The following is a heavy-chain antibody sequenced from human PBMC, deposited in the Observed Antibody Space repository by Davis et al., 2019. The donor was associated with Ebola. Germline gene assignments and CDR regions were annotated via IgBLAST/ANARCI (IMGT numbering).Heavy chain of an antibody. V-gene: IGHV3-7*01. J-gene: IGHJ6*02. CDR1: GFTFSDYY. Sequence: GESLKISCAASGFTFSDYYMSWIRQAPGKGLEWVANIKQDGSEKYYVGSVKGRCTISRDNAKNSLDLQMSSLRAEDTAVYYCARDLERRANYYGMDVWGQGTTVTVSS. CDR2: IKQDGSEK. CDR3: ARDLERRANYYGMDV. D-gene: IGHD1-1*01.